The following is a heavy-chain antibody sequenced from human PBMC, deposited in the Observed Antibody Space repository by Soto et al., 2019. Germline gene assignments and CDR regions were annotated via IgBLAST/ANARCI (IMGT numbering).Heavy chain of an antibody. V-gene: IGHV1-24*01. J-gene: IGHJ4*02. CDR2: FDPEDGEI. D-gene: IGHD2-15*01. CDR3: VRYYYCSGGRPALDY. Sequence: ASVKVSCKVSGYSLSELSMHWVRQAPGKGLEWMGGFDPEDGEIVYAQKFQGRVTMTEDTSTDTAYLELSSPTFEDTAVYYCVRYYYCSGGRPALDYWGQGTLVTVSS. CDR1: GYSLSELS.